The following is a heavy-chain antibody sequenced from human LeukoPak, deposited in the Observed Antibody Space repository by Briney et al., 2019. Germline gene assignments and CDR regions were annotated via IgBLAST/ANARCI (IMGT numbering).Heavy chain of an antibody. CDR3: ARGYSSASSDY. CDR2: IWYDGSNK. CDR1: GFTFSSYG. D-gene: IGHD6-19*01. V-gene: IGHV3-33*01. J-gene: IGHJ4*02. Sequence: GGSLRLSCAASGFTFSSYGMYWVRQAPGKGLEWVAVIWYDGSNKYYADSVKGRFTISRDNSKNTLYLQMNSLRAEDTAVYYCARGYSSASSDYWGQGTLVTVSS.